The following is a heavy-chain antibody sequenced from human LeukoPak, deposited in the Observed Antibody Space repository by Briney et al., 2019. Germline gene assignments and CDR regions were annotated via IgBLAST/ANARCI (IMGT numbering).Heavy chain of an antibody. D-gene: IGHD1-26*01. CDR1: GGSISSYY. CDR3: ARDSRSGSTSENDY. V-gene: IGHV4-59*12. J-gene: IGHJ4*02. CDR2: IYYTGST. Sequence: PSETLSLTCSVSGGSISSYYWSWLRQPPGKGLEWIGYIYYTGSTNYNPSLKSRVTISVDTSKNQFSLKLSSVTAADTAVYYCARDSRSGSTSENDYWGQGTLVTVSS.